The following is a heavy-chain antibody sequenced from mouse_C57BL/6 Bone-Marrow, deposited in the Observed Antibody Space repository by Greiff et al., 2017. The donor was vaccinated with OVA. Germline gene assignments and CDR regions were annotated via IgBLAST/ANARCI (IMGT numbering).Heavy chain of an antibody. Sequence: VQLQQSGPVLVKPGASVKMSCKASGYTFTDYYMNWVKQSHGKSLEWIGVINPYNGGTSYNQKFKGKATLTVDKSSSTAYMELSSLTSEDSAVYYCARSNYFDYWGQGTTLTVSS. V-gene: IGHV1-19*01. CDR2: INPYNGGT. J-gene: IGHJ2*01. CDR1: GYTFTDYY. CDR3: ARSNYFDY.